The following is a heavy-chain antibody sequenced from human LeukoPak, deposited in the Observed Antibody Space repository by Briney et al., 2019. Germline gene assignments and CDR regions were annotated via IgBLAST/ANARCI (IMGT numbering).Heavy chain of an antibody. J-gene: IGHJ4*02. CDR2: IIPIFGTA. Sequence: ASVKVSCKASGYSFTSYGISWVRQAPGQGLEWMGGIIPIFGTANYAQKFQGRVTITADESTSTAYMELSSLRSEDTAVYYCAGGADCSSTSCYWDYWGQGTLVTVSS. CDR1: GYSFTSYG. CDR3: AGGADCSSTSCYWDY. D-gene: IGHD2-2*01. V-gene: IGHV1-69*13.